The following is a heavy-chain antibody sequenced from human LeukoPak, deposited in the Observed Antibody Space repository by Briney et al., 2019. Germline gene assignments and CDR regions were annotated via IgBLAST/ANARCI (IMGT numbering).Heavy chain of an antibody. CDR2: IVGSGSST. Sequence: PGASLRLSCAASGLTFSNYAMSWVRQAPGKGLEWVSAIVGSGSSTYYADSVKGRFTISRDNSKNTLYPQLNRLRAEDTAVYYCAKWGDYDILTGYYDSDYWGQGTLVTVSS. CDR1: GLTFSNYA. V-gene: IGHV3-23*01. D-gene: IGHD3-9*01. J-gene: IGHJ4*02. CDR3: AKWGDYDILTGYYDSDY.